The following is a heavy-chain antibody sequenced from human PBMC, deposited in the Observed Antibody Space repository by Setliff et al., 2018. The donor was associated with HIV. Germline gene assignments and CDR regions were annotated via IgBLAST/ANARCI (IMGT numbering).Heavy chain of an antibody. CDR2: INTDGSIT. J-gene: IGHJ4*02. CDR3: ARLLDY. CDR1: GVDIGDFDDYI. V-gene: IGHV3-74*01. Sequence: PGGSLRLSCIASGVDIGDFDDYIMNWVRQAPGKGLVWVSRINTDGSITSYADSVKGRFTISRDNAKKTLYLQMNSLRVEDTAVYYCARLLDYWGQGTLVTVSS.